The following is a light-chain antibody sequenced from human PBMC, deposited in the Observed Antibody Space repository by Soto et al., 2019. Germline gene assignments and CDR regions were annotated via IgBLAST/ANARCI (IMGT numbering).Light chain of an antibody. V-gene: IGLV4-69*01. J-gene: IGLJ1*01. Sequence: QLVLTQSPSASASLGASVKLTCTLSSGHSSYALAWHQQQPEKGPRYLMNLNSDGSHTKGDGIPDRFSGSSSGAERYLTIASLQSEDEADYYCQTWGPGFYVFGTGTKVTVL. CDR3: QTWGPGFYV. CDR1: SGHSSYA. CDR2: LNSDGSH.